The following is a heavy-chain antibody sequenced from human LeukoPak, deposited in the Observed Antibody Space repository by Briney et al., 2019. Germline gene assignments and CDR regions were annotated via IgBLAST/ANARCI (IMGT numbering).Heavy chain of an antibody. CDR2: ISGSGGYT. CDR1: GLTFSNYA. CDR3: AKQLGYCSDGSCYFPY. Sequence: GGSLRLSCAASGLTFSNYAMSWVRQAPGKGLEWVSTISGSGGYTYYADSVQGRFTISRDNSKSTLCLQMNSLRAEDTAVYYCAKQLGYCSDGSCYFPYWGQGTLVTVSS. J-gene: IGHJ4*02. D-gene: IGHD2-15*01. V-gene: IGHV3-23*01.